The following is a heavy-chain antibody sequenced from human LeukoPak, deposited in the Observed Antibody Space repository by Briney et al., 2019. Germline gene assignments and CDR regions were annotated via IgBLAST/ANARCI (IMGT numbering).Heavy chain of an antibody. V-gene: IGHV1-8*01. CDR2: MNPNSGNT. D-gene: IGHD3-22*01. CDR1: GYTFTSYD. CDR3: ARGRRWGDSSGYYYSNWFDP. J-gene: IGHJ5*02. Sequence: GASVKVSCKASGYTFTSYDINWVRQATGQGLEWMGWMNPNSGNTGYAQKFQGRVTMTRNTSISTAYMELSSLRSEGTAVYYCARGRRWGDSSGYYYSNWFDPWGQGTLVTVSS.